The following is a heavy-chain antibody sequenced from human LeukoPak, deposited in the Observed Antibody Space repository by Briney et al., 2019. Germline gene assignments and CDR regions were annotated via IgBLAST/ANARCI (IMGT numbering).Heavy chain of an antibody. V-gene: IGHV4-39*01. CDR1: GGSISSSSYY. Sequence: SETLSLTCTVSGGSISSSSYYWGWIRQPPGKGLEGIGSIYYSGSTYYNPSLKSRVTISVNTSKNQFSLKLSSVTAADTAVYYCARCDILTGYLGGWGQGTLVTVSS. J-gene: IGHJ4*02. CDR3: ARCDILTGYLGG. CDR2: IYYSGST. D-gene: IGHD3-9*01.